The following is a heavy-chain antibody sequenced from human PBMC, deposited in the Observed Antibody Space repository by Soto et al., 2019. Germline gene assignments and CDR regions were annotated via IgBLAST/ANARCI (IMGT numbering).Heavy chain of an antibody. CDR1: GDSVSSSSVT. CDR3: VRLIGNSWLDF. Sequence: SQTLSLTCAISGDSVSSSSVTWNWIRQSPSRGLEWLGRTYYRSKWYNDYAESVKSRITINPDTSKNQFSLHLNSVTPEDTAVYYCVRLIGNSWLDFWGQGTLVTVST. V-gene: IGHV6-1*01. J-gene: IGHJ5*01. D-gene: IGHD1-26*01. CDR2: TYYRSKWYN.